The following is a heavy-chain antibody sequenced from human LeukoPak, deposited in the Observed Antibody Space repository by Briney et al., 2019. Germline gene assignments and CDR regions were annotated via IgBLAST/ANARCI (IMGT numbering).Heavy chain of an antibody. CDR2: INHSGST. Sequence: PSETLSLTCAVYGGSFSGYYWSWIRQPPGKGLEWIGEINHSGSTNYNPPLKSRVTISVDTSKNQFSLKLSSVTAADTAVYYCAGRYCTNGVCTLYYYYGMDVWGQGTTVTVSS. J-gene: IGHJ6*02. CDR3: AGRYCTNGVCTLYYYYGMDV. V-gene: IGHV4-34*01. CDR1: GGSFSGYY. D-gene: IGHD2-8*01.